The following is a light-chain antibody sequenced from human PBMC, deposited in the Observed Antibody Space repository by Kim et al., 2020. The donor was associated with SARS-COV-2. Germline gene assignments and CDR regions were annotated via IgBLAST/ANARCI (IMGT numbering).Light chain of an antibody. CDR2: KVS. CDR3: MQDTQRLT. Sequence: IVMTQSPLSLPVTLGQPASISCRSSQSLVHTDGNIYLSWFHQRPGQSPRRLIYKVSTRDSGVPDRFSGSGSGTDFTLQISRVEAEDVGVYYCMQDTQRLTFGGGTKLEIK. V-gene: IGKV2-30*02. CDR1: QSLVHTDGNIY. J-gene: IGKJ4*01.